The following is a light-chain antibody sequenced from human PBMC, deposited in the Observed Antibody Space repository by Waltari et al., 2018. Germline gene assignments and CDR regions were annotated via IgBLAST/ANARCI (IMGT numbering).Light chain of an antibody. J-gene: IGKJ2*01. V-gene: IGKV3-20*01. CDR3: QLYGPSPRHT. Sequence: DIVLTQSPGTLSLSPGERATLSCRASQSVSSAYLAWYQQKPGQAPRFLMYGASRRAAGTPDRFSGSGSGTDFTLTINRLEPEDFAVYHCQLYGPSPRHTFGQGTKLEI. CDR1: QSVSSAY. CDR2: GAS.